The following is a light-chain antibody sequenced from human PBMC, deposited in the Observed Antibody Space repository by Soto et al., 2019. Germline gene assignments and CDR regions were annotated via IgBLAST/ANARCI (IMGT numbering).Light chain of an antibody. Sequence: EIVLTQSPATLSLSPGERATLSCRANQSISSSLAWYQQKLGQAPRLLIDDTFNRATAIPARLSGSGYGTGFTLTSDCLEPEDFAVYHCQQRSAWLLTFGGGTKVEIK. V-gene: IGKV3-11*01. CDR2: DTF. CDR3: QQRSAWLLT. CDR1: QSISSS. J-gene: IGKJ4*01.